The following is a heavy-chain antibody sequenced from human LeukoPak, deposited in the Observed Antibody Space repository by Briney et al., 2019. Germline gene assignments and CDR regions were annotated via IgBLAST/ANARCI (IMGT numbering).Heavy chain of an antibody. J-gene: IGHJ4*02. CDR3: ARAVYSYGGLDY. CDR2: IIPIFGTA. CDR1: GGTFSSYA. Sequence: SVXVSCKASGGTFSSYAISWVRQAPGEGVEWMGGIIPIFGTANYAQKFQGRVTITADESTSTDYMELSSLRSEDTAVYYCARAVYSYGGLDYWGQGTLVTVSS. D-gene: IGHD5-18*01. V-gene: IGHV1-69*13.